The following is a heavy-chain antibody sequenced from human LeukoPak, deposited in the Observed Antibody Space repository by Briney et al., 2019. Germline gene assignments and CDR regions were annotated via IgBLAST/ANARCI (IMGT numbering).Heavy chain of an antibody. CDR3: AREAAAMDY. J-gene: IGHJ4*02. Sequence: SETLSLTCTVSGGSISSYYWSWLRQPPGKGLEWMGYIYYSGSTNYNPSLTSRVTISVDTSKNQFSLKLRSVTAADTAVYSCAREAAAMDYWGQGTLVTVSS. CDR2: IYYSGST. V-gene: IGHV4-59*12. D-gene: IGHD2-2*01. CDR1: GGSISSYY.